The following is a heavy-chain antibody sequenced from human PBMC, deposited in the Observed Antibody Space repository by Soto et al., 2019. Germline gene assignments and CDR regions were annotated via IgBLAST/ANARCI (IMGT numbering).Heavy chain of an antibody. CDR3: ARDSPYSSSWYWFDP. J-gene: IGHJ5*02. D-gene: IGHD6-13*01. CDR2: IYYSGST. V-gene: IGHV4-59*01. CDR1: GGSISSYY. Sequence: SETLSLTCTVSGGSISSYYWSWIRQPPGKGLEWIGYIYYSGSTNYNPSLKSRVTISVDTSKNQFSLKLSSVTAADTAVYYCARDSPYSSSWYWFDPWGQGTLVTVSS.